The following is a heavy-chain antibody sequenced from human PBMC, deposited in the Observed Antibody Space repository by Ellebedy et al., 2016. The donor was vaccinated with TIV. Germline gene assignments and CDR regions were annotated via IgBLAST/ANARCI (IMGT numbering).Heavy chain of an antibody. CDR3: AKDIGDSSGYDY. J-gene: IGHJ4*02. CDR2: ISWDGGST. V-gene: IGHV3-43D*03. CDR1: GFTFDDYA. D-gene: IGHD3-22*01. Sequence: GGSPRLSXAASGFTFDDYAMHWVRQAPGKGLEWVSLISWDGGSTYYADSVKGRFTISRDNSKNSLYLQMNSLRAEDTALYYCAKDIGDSSGYDYWGQGTLVTVSS.